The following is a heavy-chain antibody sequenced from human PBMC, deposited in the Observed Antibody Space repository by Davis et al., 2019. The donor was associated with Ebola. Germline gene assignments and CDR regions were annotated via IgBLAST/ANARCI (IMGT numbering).Heavy chain of an antibody. CDR1: GYTFTNSW. D-gene: IGHD3-9*01. Sequence: KVSCKASGYTFTNSWIGWVRQMPGKGLEWMGIIYPGDSDTRYSPSFQGQVTFSADKSTTTAYVQWSSLKASDAAMYYCARLDYDVLTAYYVFTHWGQGTQVTVSS. V-gene: IGHV5-51*01. CDR3: ARLDYDVLTAYYVFTH. J-gene: IGHJ4*02. CDR2: IYPGDSDT.